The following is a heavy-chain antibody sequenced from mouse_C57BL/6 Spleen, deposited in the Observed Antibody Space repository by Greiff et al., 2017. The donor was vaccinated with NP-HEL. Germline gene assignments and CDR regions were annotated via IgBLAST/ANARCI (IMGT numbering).Heavy chain of an antibody. D-gene: IGHD2-3*01. CDR1: GYTFTDYY. J-gene: IGHJ3*01. CDR3: VYDGYYGFAY. V-gene: IGHV1-26*01. Sequence: VQLQQSGPELVKPGASVKISCKASGYTFTDYYMNWVKQSHGKSLEWIGDINPNNGGTSYNQKFKGKATLTVDKSSSTAYMELRSLTSEDSAVYYCVYDGYYGFAYWGQGTLVTVSA. CDR2: INPNNGGT.